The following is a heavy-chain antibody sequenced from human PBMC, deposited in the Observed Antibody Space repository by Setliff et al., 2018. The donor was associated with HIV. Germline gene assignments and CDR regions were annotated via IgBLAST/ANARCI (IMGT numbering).Heavy chain of an antibody. CDR2: ISSSSSYI. CDR3: ARDRAESYYYYYYYMDV. Sequence: PGGSLRLSCAASGFTFSSYSMNWVRQAPGKGLEWVSSISSSSSYIYYADSVKGRFTISRDNAKNSLYLQMNSLRAEDTAVYYCARDRAESYYYYYYYMDVWGKGTTVTVS. D-gene: IGHD3-10*01. CDR1: GFTFSSYS. V-gene: IGHV3-21*01. J-gene: IGHJ6*03.